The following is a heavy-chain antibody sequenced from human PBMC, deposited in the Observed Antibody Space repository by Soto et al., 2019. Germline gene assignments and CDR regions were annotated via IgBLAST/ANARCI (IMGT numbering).Heavy chain of an antibody. CDR2: IYYSGST. CDR1: DGYSSSYY. V-gene: IGHV4-59*01. D-gene: IGHD3-10*01. Sequence: CTVVDGYSSSYYWRWIRQPPRKGLEWIGYIYYSGSTNYNPSLKSRVTISVDTSKNQFSLKLSSVTAADTALYYCARTYGRNFDYWGQGTLVTVSS. J-gene: IGHJ4*02. CDR3: ARTYGRNFDY.